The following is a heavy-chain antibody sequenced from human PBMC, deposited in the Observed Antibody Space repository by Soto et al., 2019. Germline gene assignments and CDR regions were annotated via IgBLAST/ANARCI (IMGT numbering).Heavy chain of an antibody. CDR2: INPSGGST. CDR1: GYTFTSYA. CDR3: ARCIAAAAHFDY. Sequence: ASVKVSCKASGYTFTSYAMHWVRQAPGQGLEWMGIINPSGGSTSYAQKFQGRVTMTRDTSTSTVYMELSSLRSEDTAVYYCARCIAAAAHFDYWGQGTLVTVSS. D-gene: IGHD6-13*01. J-gene: IGHJ4*02. V-gene: IGHV1-46*01.